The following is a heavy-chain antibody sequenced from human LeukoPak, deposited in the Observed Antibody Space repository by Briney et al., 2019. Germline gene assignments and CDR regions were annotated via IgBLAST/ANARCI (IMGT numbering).Heavy chain of an antibody. CDR3: ARDKLWFGDLDY. CDR1: GVSISSYY. V-gene: IGHV4-4*07. Sequence: SESLSLTWTVSGVSISSYYWSWIRQPAGKGLEWIGRIYTSGSTNYNPSLKSRVTMSVDTSKNQFSLKLSSVTAADTAVYYCARDKLWFGDLDYWGQGTLVTVSS. CDR2: IYTSGST. J-gene: IGHJ4*02. D-gene: IGHD3-10*01.